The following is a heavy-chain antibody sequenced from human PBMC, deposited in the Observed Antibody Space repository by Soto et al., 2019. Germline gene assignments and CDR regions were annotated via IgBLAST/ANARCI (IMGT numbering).Heavy chain of an antibody. Sequence: QVQLVQSGAEVKKPGSSGKVSCTSSGGTFSSYAYSWVRQAPGQGLEWMGGIIPVFGTATYAQNFQGRLTITEDESTRKAYMELSSLISEDTAVYYCAGWHSVLGYFYYGMDVWGQGTTVTVSS. CDR2: IIPVFGTA. CDR3: AGWHSVLGYFYYGMDV. J-gene: IGHJ6*02. D-gene: IGHD2-15*01. CDR1: GGTFSSYA. V-gene: IGHV1-69*01.